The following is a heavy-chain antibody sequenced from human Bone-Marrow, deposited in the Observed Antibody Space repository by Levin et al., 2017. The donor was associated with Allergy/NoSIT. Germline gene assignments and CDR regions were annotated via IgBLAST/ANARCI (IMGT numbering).Heavy chain of an antibody. CDR3: ARDTEGSGYFVGSFDQ. V-gene: IGHV3-11*01. Sequence: GGSLRLSCAASGFSFRDYYMSWIRQAPGKRLEWVSYISGTGTTVYYADSVRGRFTISRDNARNSLDLQMNSLRAEDTAVYYCARDTEGSGYFVGSFDQWGQGTLVTVSS. CDR2: ISGTGTTV. CDR1: GFSFRDYY. D-gene: IGHD3-9*01. J-gene: IGHJ4*02.